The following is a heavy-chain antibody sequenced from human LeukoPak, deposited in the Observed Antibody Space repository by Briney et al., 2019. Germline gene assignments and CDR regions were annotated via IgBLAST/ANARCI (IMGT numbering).Heavy chain of an antibody. CDR2: ISTSSGSS. Sequence: GESLRLSCAASGFTFSSYAMSWVRQAPGKGLEWVSGISTSSGSSSYADSVKGRFTISRDNPRNTLYMQMNSLRAEDTALYYCAIMHPYYDGSGYWVQWGQGTLVTVSS. D-gene: IGHD3-22*01. CDR3: AIMHPYYDGSGYWVQ. J-gene: IGHJ4*02. CDR1: GFTFSSYA. V-gene: IGHV3-23*01.